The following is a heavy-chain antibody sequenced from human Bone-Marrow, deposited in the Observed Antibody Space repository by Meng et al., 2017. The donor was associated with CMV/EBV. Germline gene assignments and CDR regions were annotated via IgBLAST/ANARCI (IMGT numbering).Heavy chain of an antibody. Sequence: GGSLRLSCEASEITLSRYEMNWVRQAPGKRLEWVSSISTSGSYRKYADSVQGRFTISRDNAKNSLYLQMNSLTVGNTAVYYCALMAYSSSSGSFDIWGQGTMVTVSS. CDR1: EITLSRYE. V-gene: IGHV3-21*01. CDR3: ALMAYSSSSGSFDI. J-gene: IGHJ3*02. CDR2: ISTSGSYR. D-gene: IGHD6-6*01.